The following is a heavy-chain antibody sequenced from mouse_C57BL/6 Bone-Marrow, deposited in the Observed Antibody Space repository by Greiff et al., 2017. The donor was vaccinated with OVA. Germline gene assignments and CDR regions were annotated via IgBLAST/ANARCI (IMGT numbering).Heavy chain of an antibody. V-gene: IGHV1-5*01. CDR1: GYTFTSYW. D-gene: IGHD3-2*02. Sequence: EVQLQQSGTVLARPGASVTMSCKTSGYTFTSYWMHWVKQRPGQGLEWIGAIYPGNSDTSYNQKFKGKAKLTAVTSASTAYMELSSLTNEDYAVYYCTTLRAREGWFAYWGQGTLVTVSA. CDR2: IYPGNSDT. CDR3: TTLRAREGWFAY. J-gene: IGHJ3*01.